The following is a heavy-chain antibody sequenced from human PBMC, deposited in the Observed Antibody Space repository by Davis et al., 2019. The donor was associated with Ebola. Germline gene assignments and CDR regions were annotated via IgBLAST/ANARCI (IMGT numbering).Heavy chain of an antibody. CDR1: GGSMSSSSYY. V-gene: IGHV4-39*01. Sequence: PSETLSLTCTVSGGSMSSSSYYWGWIRQPPGKGLEWIGSMYHSGSTYYNPSLKGRVNISADASKSQFTLKLSSVTAAYTAVYYCARHATPAVVVAAGPWSHGTLVTVSS. J-gene: IGHJ5*02. CDR3: ARHATPAVVVAAGP. D-gene: IGHD2-15*01. CDR2: MYHSGST.